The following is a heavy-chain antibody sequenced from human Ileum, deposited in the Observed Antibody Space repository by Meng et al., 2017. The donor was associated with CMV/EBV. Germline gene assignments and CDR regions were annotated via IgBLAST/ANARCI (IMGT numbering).Heavy chain of an antibody. CDR1: GYTFTTYG. J-gene: IGHJ6*02. CDR3: ASNSMSPYRAHGMDV. CDR2: ISISVGTT. D-gene: IGHD4-11*01. Sequence: ASVKVSCKASGYTFTTYGLSWVRQASGQGLEWMGMISISVGTTSYAQKFQGRGTMTRDTSTNTVHMELSSLTSEDTAVYYCASNSMSPYRAHGMDVWGQGTTVTVSS. V-gene: IGHV1-46*01.